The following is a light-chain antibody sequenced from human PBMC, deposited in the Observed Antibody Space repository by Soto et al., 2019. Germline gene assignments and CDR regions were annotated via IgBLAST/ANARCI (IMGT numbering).Light chain of an antibody. J-gene: IGKJ1*01. CDR3: QQTYKTPLT. CDR1: QSISNY. V-gene: IGKV1-39*01. Sequence: DIQMTQSPSSLSASVGDRVTITCRASQSISNYLNWYQQKPGKATKLLIYLASSLSSGVPSKFSGSGSGTDFTLTISVLQPEDSATYYCQQTYKTPLTFGQGTKVEIK. CDR2: LAS.